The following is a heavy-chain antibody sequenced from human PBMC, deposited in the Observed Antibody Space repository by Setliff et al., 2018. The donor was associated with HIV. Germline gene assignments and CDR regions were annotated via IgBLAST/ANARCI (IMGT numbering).Heavy chain of an antibody. CDR1: GASISSYY. CDR3: ARETYYYDSIGYWRSDAFDV. CDR2: IYYSEST. D-gene: IGHD3-22*01. J-gene: IGHJ3*01. V-gene: IGHV4-59*12. Sequence: PSETLSLTCTVSGASISSYYWSWIRQPPGKGLEWIGYIYYSESTNYNPSLKSRITISVDTSKNQFSLRLSSVTAADTAVYYCARETYYYDSIGYWRSDAFDVWGQGTMVTVSS.